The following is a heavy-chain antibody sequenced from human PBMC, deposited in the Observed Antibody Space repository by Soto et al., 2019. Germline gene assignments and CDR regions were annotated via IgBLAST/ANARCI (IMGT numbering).Heavy chain of an antibody. J-gene: IGHJ4*02. D-gene: IGHD1-26*01. Sequence: VGSLRLSCAASRFTFSSFAMSWVRQAPGKGLEWVSAISGNGGSTYYADSVKGRFTISRDNSKNTLFLQMNSLRAEDTAIYYCAKENLGAPYFDSWGRGTLVTVSS. CDR1: RFTFSSFA. V-gene: IGHV3-23*01. CDR2: ISGNGGST. CDR3: AKENLGAPYFDS.